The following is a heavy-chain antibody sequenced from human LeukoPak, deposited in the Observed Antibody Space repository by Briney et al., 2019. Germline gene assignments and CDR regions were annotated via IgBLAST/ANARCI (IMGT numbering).Heavy chain of an antibody. CDR3: ARDQHGGYSYGDLDY. V-gene: IGHV1-18*04. Sequence: GASVKVSCKASGYTFTGYYMHWVRQAPGQGLEWMGWISAYNGNTNYAQKLQGRVTMTTDTSTSTAYMELRSLRSDDTAVYYCARDQHGGYSYGDLDYWGQGTLVTVSS. CDR2: ISAYNGNT. D-gene: IGHD5-18*01. J-gene: IGHJ4*02. CDR1: GYTFTGYY.